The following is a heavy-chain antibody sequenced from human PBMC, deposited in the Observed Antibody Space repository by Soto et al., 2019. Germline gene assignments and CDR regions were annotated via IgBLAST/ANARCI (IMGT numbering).Heavy chain of an antibody. CDR2: ISAGGNLI. Sequence: QVHLVESGGGLVKPGGSLRISCAASGFNFNDYYMNWIRQTPGKGLEWVSGISAGGNLIYYADSVRGRFTMSRDNSKNMLYLQMNSLRAEDTAVYFCAKRQGIGAAAKNFDFWGQGARVTVSS. CDR1: GFNFNDYY. CDR3: AKRQGIGAAAKNFDF. V-gene: IGHV3-11*01. J-gene: IGHJ4*02. D-gene: IGHD6-13*01.